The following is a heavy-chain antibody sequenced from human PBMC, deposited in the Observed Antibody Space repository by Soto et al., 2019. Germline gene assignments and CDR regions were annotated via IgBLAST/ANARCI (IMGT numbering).Heavy chain of an antibody. D-gene: IGHD6-6*01. CDR2: XXYXGXXX. CDR1: GFTFSSYG. CDR3: AKDRSSSSADY. Sequence: GGSLRLSCAASGFTFSSYGMHWVRQAPGKGLXWVAXXXYXGXXXYXXXPVKGRFTISRDNSKITLYLQMNSLRAEDTAVYYCAKDRSSSSADYWGQGTLVTVSS. J-gene: IGHJ4*02. V-gene: IGHV3-30*18.